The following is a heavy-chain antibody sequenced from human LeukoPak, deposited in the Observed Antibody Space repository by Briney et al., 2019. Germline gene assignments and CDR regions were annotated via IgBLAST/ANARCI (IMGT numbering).Heavy chain of an antibody. J-gene: IGHJ5*02. CDR2: IYYSGST. CDR1: GGSISSSSYY. V-gene: IGHV4-39*07. CDR3: ARDTVTTST. Sequence: SETLSLTCTVSGGSISSSSYYWGWIRQPPGKGLEWIGSIYYSGSTYYNPSLKSRVTISVDTSKNQFSLKLSSVTAADTAVYYCARDTVTTSTWGQGTLVTVSS. D-gene: IGHD4-17*01.